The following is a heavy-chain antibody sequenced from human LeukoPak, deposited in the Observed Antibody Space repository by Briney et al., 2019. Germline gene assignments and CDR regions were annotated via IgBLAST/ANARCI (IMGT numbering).Heavy chain of an antibody. V-gene: IGHV4-59*01. Sequence: PSETLSLTCTVSGGSISSYYWNWIRQPPGKGLEWIGYIYYSGSTNYNPSLKSRVTISIDTSKNQFSLKLSSVTAADTAVYYCARGESYSSSWTDFDYWGQGTLVTVSS. J-gene: IGHJ4*02. CDR3: ARGESYSSSWTDFDY. CDR2: IYYSGST. D-gene: IGHD6-13*01. CDR1: GGSISSYY.